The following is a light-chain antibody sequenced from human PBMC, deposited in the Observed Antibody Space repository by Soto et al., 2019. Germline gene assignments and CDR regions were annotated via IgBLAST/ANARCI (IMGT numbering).Light chain of an antibody. J-gene: IGKJ1*01. CDR3: QQYGSSSWT. Sequence: EIVLTQSPGTLSLSPGERATLSCRASQSVSSSYLVWYQQKPGQAPRLLIYGASNRATGIPDRFSGSGSGTDFTLTISRLEPEEFAVYYCQQYGSSSWTFGQGTKVEIK. CDR2: GAS. CDR1: QSVSSSY. V-gene: IGKV3-20*01.